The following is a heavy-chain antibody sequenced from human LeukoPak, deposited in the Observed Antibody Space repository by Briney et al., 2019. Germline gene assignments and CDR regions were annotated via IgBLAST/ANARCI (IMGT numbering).Heavy chain of an antibody. D-gene: IGHD3-9*01. Sequence: AGGSLRLSCAASGFTFSSYAMSWVRQAPGKGLEWVSVISGNSGSTYYADSVKGRFTISRDNFKNTLDLRMNSLRAEDTAVYYCAKDSITYYDILTGYSDFDYWGQGTLVTVSS. CDR3: AKDSITYYDILTGYSDFDY. V-gene: IGHV3-23*01. J-gene: IGHJ4*02. CDR1: GFTFSSYA. CDR2: ISGNSGST.